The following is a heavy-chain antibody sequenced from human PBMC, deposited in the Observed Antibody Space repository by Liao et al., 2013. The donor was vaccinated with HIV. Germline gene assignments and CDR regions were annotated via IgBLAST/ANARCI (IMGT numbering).Heavy chain of an antibody. CDR2: INHSGST. Sequence: QVQLQQWGAGLLKPSETLSLTCAVYGGSFSGYYWSWIRQPPGKGLEWIGEINHSGSTNYNPSLKSRVTISVDTSKNQFSLKLSSVTAADTAVYYCARVTGDYAPGYWGQGTLVTVSS. D-gene: IGHD4-17*01. CDR3: ARVTGDYAPGY. J-gene: IGHJ4*02. V-gene: IGHV4-34*01. CDR1: GGSFSGYY.